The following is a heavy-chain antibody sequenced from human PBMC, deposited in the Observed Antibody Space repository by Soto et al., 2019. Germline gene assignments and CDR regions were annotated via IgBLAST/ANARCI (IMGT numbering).Heavy chain of an antibody. D-gene: IGHD3-3*01. CDR2: ISSSGTTM. Sequence: AGGSLRLSCGASGFAFSSYEMNWVRQAPGKGLEWVSYISSSGTTMYYAGSVQGRFTISRDNAKNSLYLQMSSLRAEDTAIYYCARSDVWTGYYALDYWGQGALVTVSS. V-gene: IGHV3-48*03. CDR3: ARSDVWTGYYALDY. CDR1: GFAFSSYE. J-gene: IGHJ4*02.